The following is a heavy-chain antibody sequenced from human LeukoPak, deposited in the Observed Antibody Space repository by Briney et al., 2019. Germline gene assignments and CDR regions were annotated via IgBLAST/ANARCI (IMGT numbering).Heavy chain of an antibody. V-gene: IGHV4-39*07. CDR1: GGSISSSSYY. Sequence: PSETLSLTCTVSGGSISSSSYYWGWIRQPPGKGLEWIGSIYYSGSTNYNPSLKSRVTMSVDTSKNQFSLKLSSVTAADTAVYYCARDLRARIMGYYYYMDVWGKGTTVTISS. CDR3: ARDLRARIMGYYYYMDV. CDR2: IYYSGST. D-gene: IGHD3-16*01. J-gene: IGHJ6*03.